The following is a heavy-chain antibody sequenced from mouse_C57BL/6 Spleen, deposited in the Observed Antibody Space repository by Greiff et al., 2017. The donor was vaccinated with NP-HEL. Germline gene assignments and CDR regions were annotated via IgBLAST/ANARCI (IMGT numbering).Heavy chain of an antibody. CDR2: IYPGSGST. CDR3: AREVRQLRLQFAY. CDR1: GYTFTSYW. J-gene: IGHJ3*01. Sequence: QVQLKQPGAELVKPGASVKMSCKASGYTFTSYWITWVKQRPGQGLEWIGDIYPGSGSTNYNEKFKSKATLTVDTSSSTAYMQLSSLTSEDSAVYYCAREVRQLRLQFAYWGQGTLVTVSA. V-gene: IGHV1-55*01. D-gene: IGHD3-2*02.